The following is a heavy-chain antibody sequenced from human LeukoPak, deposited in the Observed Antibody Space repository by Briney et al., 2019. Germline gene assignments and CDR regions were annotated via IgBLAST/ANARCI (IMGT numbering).Heavy chain of an antibody. CDR3: ARFSRKSSGYYYFDY. Sequence: GGSLRLSCAASGFTFSSYAMSWVRQAPGKGLEWVSAISGSGGSTYYADSVKGRFTISRDNAKNSLYLQMNSLRAEDTAVYYCARFSRKSSGYYYFDYWGQGTLVTVSS. V-gene: IGHV3-23*01. D-gene: IGHD3-22*01. CDR2: ISGSGGST. CDR1: GFTFSSYA. J-gene: IGHJ4*02.